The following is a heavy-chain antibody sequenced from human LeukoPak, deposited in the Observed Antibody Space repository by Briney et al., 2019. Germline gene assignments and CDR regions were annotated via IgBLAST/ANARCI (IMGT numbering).Heavy chain of an antibody. J-gene: IGHJ3*02. Sequence: GRCLSPSRAAAAFTLSSNATRWVSQAPGKWLEWVSAISGSGGSTYFADSVKGRFTISRDNSKNTLYLQMNSLRAEDTAVYYSAKDGPGDCSGGSCGYAFDIWGQGTMVTVSS. V-gene: IGHV3-23*01. CDR2: ISGSGGST. D-gene: IGHD2-15*01. CDR1: AFTLSSNA. CDR3: AKDGPGDCSGGSCGYAFDI.